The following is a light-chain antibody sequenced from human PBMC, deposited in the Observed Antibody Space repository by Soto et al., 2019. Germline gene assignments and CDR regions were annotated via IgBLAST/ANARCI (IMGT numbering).Light chain of an antibody. CDR3: SSYTTSSSYV. CDR2: DVT. CDR1: SSDVGGYIY. V-gene: IGLV2-14*01. J-gene: IGLJ1*01. Sequence: SALTQPASVSGSPGQSITISCTGTSSDVGGYIYVSWYQQHPGKAPQLMIYDVTSRPSGVSYRFSGSKSGNTASLTISGLQAEDEADYYCSSYTTSSSYVFGTGTKVTVL.